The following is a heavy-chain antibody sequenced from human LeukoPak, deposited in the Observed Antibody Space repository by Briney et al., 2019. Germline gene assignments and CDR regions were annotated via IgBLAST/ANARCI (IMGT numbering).Heavy chain of an antibody. CDR1: GYTFTGYY. CDR3: ARARDDQQWLVEFAFDI. Sequence: ASVKVSCKASGYTFTGYYMHWVRQAPGQGPEWMGWINPNSGGTNYAQKFQGRVTMTRDTSISTAYMELSRLRSDDTAVYYCARARDDQQWLVEFAFDIWGQGTMVTVSS. D-gene: IGHD6-19*01. V-gene: IGHV1-2*02. J-gene: IGHJ3*02. CDR2: INPNSGGT.